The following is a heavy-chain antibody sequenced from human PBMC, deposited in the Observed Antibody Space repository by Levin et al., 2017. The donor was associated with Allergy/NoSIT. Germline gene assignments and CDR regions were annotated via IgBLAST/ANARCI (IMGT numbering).Heavy chain of an antibody. CDR2: ISGNGDST. D-gene: IGHD3-22*01. V-gene: IGHV3-23*01. J-gene: IGHJ3*02. Sequence: GGSLRLSCAASGFTFKSYGMSWVRQAPGKGLEWVAVISGNGDSTYYADSVKGRFTISRDNSKNTLYVQMNSLRVEDTAIYYCAKGHHYDSSGFLYKSDAFDMWGQGTKVTVSS. CDR3: AKGHHYDSSGFLYKSDAFDM. CDR1: GFTFKSYG.